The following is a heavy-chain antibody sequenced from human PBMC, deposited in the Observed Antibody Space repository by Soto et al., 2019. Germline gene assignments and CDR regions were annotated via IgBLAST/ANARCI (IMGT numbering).Heavy chain of an antibody. CDR3: ARDSFLYYYDFWSGYPRFDP. V-gene: IGHV1-18*01. CDR2: ISAYNGNT. D-gene: IGHD3-3*01. CDR1: GYTFTSYG. Sequence: ASVKVSCKASGYTFTSYGISWVRQAPGQGLEWMGWISAYNGNTNYAQKLQGRVTMTTDTSASTAYMELRSLRSDDTAVYYCARDSFLYYYDFWSGYPRFDPRGQGTLVTVSS. J-gene: IGHJ5*02.